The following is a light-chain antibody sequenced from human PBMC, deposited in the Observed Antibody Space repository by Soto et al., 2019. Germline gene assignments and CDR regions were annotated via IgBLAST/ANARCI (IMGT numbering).Light chain of an antibody. CDR2: EGS. CDR1: SSDVGSYNL. J-gene: IGLJ2*01. CDR3: CSYAGSSSVV. Sequence: QSALTQPASVSGSPGQSITISCTGTSSDVGSYNLVSRYQQHPAKAPKLMIYEGSKRPSGVSKRFSGSKSGNTASLTISGLQAEDEADYYCCSYAGSSSVVFGGRTKVTVL. V-gene: IGLV2-23*01.